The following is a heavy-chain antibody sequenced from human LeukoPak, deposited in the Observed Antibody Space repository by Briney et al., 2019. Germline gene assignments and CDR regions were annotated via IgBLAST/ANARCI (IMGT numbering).Heavy chain of an antibody. CDR2: IYYSGST. J-gene: IGHJ3*02. D-gene: IGHD6-19*01. CDR3: AREDQWLAYALDI. V-gene: IGHV4-39*07. Sequence: SETLSLTCTVSGGSISSSSYYWGWIRQPPGKGLEWIGSIYYSGSTYYNPSLKSRVTISVDTSKNQFSLKLSSVTAADTAVYYCAREDQWLAYALDIWGQGTMVTVSS. CDR1: GGSISSSSYY.